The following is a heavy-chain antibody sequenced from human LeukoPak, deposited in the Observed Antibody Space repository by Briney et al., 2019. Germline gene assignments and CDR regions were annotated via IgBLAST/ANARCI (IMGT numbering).Heavy chain of an antibody. CDR2: ISGSGYTT. D-gene: IGHD3-22*01. J-gene: IGHJ4*02. CDR3: ARHVVAVGFDY. V-gene: IGHV3-23*01. CDR1: GFTFSSYA. Sequence: GGSLRLSCAASGFTFSSYAMSWVRQAPGKGLEWVSAISGSGYTTYYADSVKGRFTISRDNAKNSLYLQMNSLRAEDTAVYYCARHVVAVGFDYWGQGTLVTVSS.